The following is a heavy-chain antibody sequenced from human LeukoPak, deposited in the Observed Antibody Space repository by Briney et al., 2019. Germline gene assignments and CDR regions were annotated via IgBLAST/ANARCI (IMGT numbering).Heavy chain of an antibody. D-gene: IGHD3-22*01. Sequence: PGGSLRLSCAASGFTVSSNYMSWVRQAPGKGLEWVSVIYSGGSTYYADSVKGRFTISRDNSENTLYLQMNSLRAEDTAVYYCARDRDYDSSGYYLRGAFDIWGQGTMVTVSS. CDR2: IYSGGST. J-gene: IGHJ3*02. V-gene: IGHV3-66*02. CDR1: GFTVSSNY. CDR3: ARDRDYDSSGYYLRGAFDI.